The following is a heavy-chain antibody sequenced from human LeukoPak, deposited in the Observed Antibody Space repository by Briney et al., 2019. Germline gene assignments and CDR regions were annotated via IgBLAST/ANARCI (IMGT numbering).Heavy chain of an antibody. Sequence: GGSLRLSCAASRFTFSSYGMSWVRQTPGKGLELVSAISTSGGTTYYAASVKGRFTISRDNSKNTLSLQMSSLRAEDTAVYYCAKDRGDCRGGSCYFDYWGQGTLVTVSS. D-gene: IGHD2-15*01. CDR2: ISTSGGTT. CDR1: RFTFSSYG. J-gene: IGHJ4*02. CDR3: AKDRGDCRGGSCYFDY. V-gene: IGHV3-23*01.